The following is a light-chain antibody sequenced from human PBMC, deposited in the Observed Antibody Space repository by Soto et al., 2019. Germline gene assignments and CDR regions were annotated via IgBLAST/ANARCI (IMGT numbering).Light chain of an antibody. Sequence: QSALTQPPSASGSPGQSVTISCTGSSSDIGRFDYVSWYQHHPGKVPKLLIYEVTNRPSGVSDRFSGSKSGNTASLTISGLQAEDEADYYCSSKRDSSTLFVFGTGTKVTVL. V-gene: IGLV2-14*01. J-gene: IGLJ1*01. CDR2: EVT. CDR1: SSDIGRFDY. CDR3: SSKRDSSTLFV.